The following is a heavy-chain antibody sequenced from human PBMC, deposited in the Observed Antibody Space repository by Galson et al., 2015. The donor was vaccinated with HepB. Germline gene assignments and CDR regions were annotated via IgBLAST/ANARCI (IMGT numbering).Heavy chain of an antibody. CDR1: GYTFTGYY. J-gene: IGHJ4*02. D-gene: IGHD5-12*01. CDR2: INPNSGGT. V-gene: IGHV1-2*02. CDR3: ARVAEKGYRGYDPTASNFDY. Sequence: QSGAEVKEPGASVKVSCKASGYTFTGYYMHWVRQAPGQGLEWMGWINPNSGGTNFAQKFQGRVTMTRDTSSSTAYMELTRLKSDDTAVYYCARVAEKGYRGYDPTASNFDYWGQGTLVTVSS.